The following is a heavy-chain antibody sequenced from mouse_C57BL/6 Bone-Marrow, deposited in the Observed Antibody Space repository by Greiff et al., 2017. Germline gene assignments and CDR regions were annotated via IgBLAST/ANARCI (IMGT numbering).Heavy chain of an antibody. Sequence: QVQLQQSGAELVRPGASVTLSCKASGYTFTDYEMHWVKQTPVHGLEWIGAIDPETGGTAYNQKFKGKAILTADKSSSTAYMELRSLTSEDSAVYYGTRRHCGSSYVGGFDVWGTGTTVTVSS. CDR3: TRRHCGSSYVGGFDV. J-gene: IGHJ1*03. CDR2: IDPETGGT. V-gene: IGHV1-15*01. D-gene: IGHD1-1*01. CDR1: GYTFTDYE.